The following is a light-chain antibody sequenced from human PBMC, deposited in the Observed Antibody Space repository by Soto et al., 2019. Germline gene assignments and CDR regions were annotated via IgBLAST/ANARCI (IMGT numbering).Light chain of an antibody. J-gene: IGLJ2*01. Sequence: ALTQPASVSGSPGQSITLSCTGTSSDVGGYNYVSWYQQHPGKAPKLMIYDVSNRPSGVSNRFSGSKSGNTASLTISGLQAEDEADYYCSSYTSSITYVVFGGGTKLTVL. CDR1: SSDVGGYNY. V-gene: IGLV2-14*01. CDR3: SSYTSSITYVV. CDR2: DVS.